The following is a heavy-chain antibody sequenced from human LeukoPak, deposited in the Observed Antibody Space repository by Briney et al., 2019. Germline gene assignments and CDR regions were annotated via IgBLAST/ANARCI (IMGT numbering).Heavy chain of an antibody. J-gene: IGHJ4*02. CDR1: GFTFSSYG. D-gene: IGHD5-24*01. CDR2: IRDDGSNK. V-gene: IGHV3-30*02. CDR3: AKVEMATSPFDY. Sequence: GGSLRLSCAASGFTFSSYGMHWVRQAPGKGLEWVAFIRDDGSNKYYADSVKGRFTISRDNSKNTLYLQMNSLRAEDTAVYYCAKVEMATSPFDYWGQGTLVTVSS.